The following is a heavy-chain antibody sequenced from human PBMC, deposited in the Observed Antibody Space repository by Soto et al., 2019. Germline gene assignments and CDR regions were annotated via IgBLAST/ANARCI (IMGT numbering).Heavy chain of an antibody. CDR1: GDSIRDSF. D-gene: IGHD3-10*01. J-gene: IGHJ4*02. V-gene: IGHV4-59*01. Sequence: KPSETLSLTCTVSGDSIRDSFWSWVRQPPGKGLEWIGLVHHTGNTNYNPSLETRVTMLIDASANHFSLTLTSVTPADAAIYYCARGREDHVDHHFGHLFDSWGQGTLVTVS. CDR3: ARGREDHVDHHFGHLFDS. CDR2: VHHTGNT.